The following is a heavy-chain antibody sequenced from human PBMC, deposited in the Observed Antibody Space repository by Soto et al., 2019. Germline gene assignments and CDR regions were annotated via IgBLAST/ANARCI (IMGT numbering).Heavy chain of an antibody. D-gene: IGHD5-12*01. CDR2: IYHSGSP. J-gene: IGHJ4*02. CDR1: GGSISSGGYS. V-gene: IGHV4-30-2*05. CDR3: AREVPWYSGYLQGY. Sequence: SETLSLTCAVSGGSISSGGYSWTWIRQPPGKGLEWIGYIYHSGSPYYNPSLKRRVTISVDTSKNQFSLKLSSVTAADTAVYYCAREVPWYSGYLQGYWGQGTLVTVSS.